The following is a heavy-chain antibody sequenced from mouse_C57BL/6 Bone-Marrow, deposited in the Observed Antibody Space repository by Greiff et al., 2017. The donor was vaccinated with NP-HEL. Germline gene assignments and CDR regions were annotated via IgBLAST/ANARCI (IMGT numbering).Heavy chain of an antibody. CDR1: GYTFTDYY. CDR2: IGPGSGST. Sequence: VQLQQSGAELVKPGASVKISCKASGYTFTDYYINWVKQRPGQGLEWIGKIGPGSGSTYYNEKFKGKATLTADKSSSTAYMQLSSLTSEDAAVYFCARSCYYYGSSYGYFDYWGQGTTLTVSS. CDR3: ARSCYYYGSSYGYFDY. D-gene: IGHD1-1*01. J-gene: IGHJ2*01. V-gene: IGHV1-77*01.